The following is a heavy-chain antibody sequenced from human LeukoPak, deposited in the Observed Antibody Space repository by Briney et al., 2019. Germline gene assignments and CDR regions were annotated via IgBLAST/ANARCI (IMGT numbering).Heavy chain of an antibody. D-gene: IGHD2-2*01. CDR2: ISGTGGST. CDR1: GFTFSTYA. V-gene: IGHV3-23*01. CDR3: AKEGDYCSSTICYADY. Sequence: GGSLRLSCAASGFTFSTYAMTWVRQAPGKGLEWVSLISGTGGSTYYADSVKGRFTISRDNSKNTLYLQMNSLRAEDTAVYYCAKEGDYCSSTICYADYWGQGTLVTVSS. J-gene: IGHJ4*02.